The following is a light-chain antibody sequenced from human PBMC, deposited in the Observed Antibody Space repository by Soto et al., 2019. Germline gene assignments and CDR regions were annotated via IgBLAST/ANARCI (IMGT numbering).Light chain of an antibody. CDR3: QQYYSTPFT. Sequence: DIVMTQSPDSLAVSLGERATINCKSSQSVLYSSNNNNYLAWYQQKPGQPPKLLIYWASTRESGVPDRFSGSGSGTDFTLTISSLQAEDVAVYYCQQYYSTPFTFGPGNKVDIK. CDR2: WAS. CDR1: QSVLYSSNNNNY. V-gene: IGKV4-1*01. J-gene: IGKJ3*01.